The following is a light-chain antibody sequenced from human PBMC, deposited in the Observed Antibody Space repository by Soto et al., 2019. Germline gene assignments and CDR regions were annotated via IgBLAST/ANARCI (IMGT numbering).Light chain of an antibody. CDR2: AAS. V-gene: IGKV1-9*01. CDR1: QGISSY. J-gene: IGKJ5*01. Sequence: DLQLTQSPSFLSASVGDRVTITCRASQGISSYLAWYQQKPGKAPKLLIYAASTLQSGVPSRFSGSGSGTEFTLTISSLQPEDVATYYCQQLNSYPITFGQGTRLEIK. CDR3: QQLNSYPIT.